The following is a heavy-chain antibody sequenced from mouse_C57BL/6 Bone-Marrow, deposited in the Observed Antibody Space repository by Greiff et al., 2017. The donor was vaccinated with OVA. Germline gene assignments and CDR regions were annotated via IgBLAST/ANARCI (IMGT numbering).Heavy chain of an antibody. CDR3: ARDIYYGNPWYFDV. J-gene: IGHJ1*03. CDR2: IYPGSGNT. CDR1: GYSFTSYY. V-gene: IGHV1-66*01. D-gene: IGHD2-1*01. Sequence: QVQLQQSGPELVKPGASVKISCKASGYSFTSYYIHWVKQRPGQGLEWIGWIYPGSGNTKYNEKFKGKATLTADTSSSTAYMQLSSLTSEDSAVYYCARDIYYGNPWYFDVWGTGTTVTVSS.